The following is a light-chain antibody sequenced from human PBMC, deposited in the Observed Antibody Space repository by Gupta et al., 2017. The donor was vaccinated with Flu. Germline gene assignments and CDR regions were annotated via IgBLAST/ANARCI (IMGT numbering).Light chain of an antibody. J-gene: IGLJ3*02. Sequence: PPPNLLYYRNNDRPSGISERFSASRSGNTAALTITGLQAEDEGDYYCSARDSSLRARLFGGGTRLTVL. CDR2: RNN. CDR3: SARDSSLRARL. V-gene: IGLV10-54*04.